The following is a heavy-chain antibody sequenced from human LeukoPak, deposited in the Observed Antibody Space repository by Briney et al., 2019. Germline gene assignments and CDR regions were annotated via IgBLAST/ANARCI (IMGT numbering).Heavy chain of an antibody. Sequence: GRSLRLSCAASGFTFSSYAMHWVRQAPGKGLEWVAVISYDGSNKYYADSVKGRFTISRDNSKNTLYLQMNSLRAEDTAVYYCARASGAAHTEEIDYWGQGTLVTVSS. CDR3: ARASGAAHTEEIDY. CDR1: GFTFSSYA. J-gene: IGHJ4*02. V-gene: IGHV3-30-3*01. CDR2: ISYDGSNK. D-gene: IGHD6-6*01.